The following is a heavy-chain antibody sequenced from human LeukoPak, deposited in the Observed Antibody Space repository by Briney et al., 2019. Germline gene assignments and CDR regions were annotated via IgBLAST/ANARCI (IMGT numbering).Heavy chain of an antibody. CDR2: IYHSGST. D-gene: IGHD4-17*01. J-gene: IGHJ4*02. V-gene: IGHV4-38-2*02. Sequence: PSETLSLTCTVSGYSISSGYYWGWIRQPPGKGLEWIGSIYHSGSTYYNPSLKSRVTISVDTSKNQFSLKLSSVTAADTAVYYCARYGDYVFSSTPTLYYFDYWGQGTLVTVSS. CDR1: GYSISSGYY. CDR3: ARYGDYVFSSTPTLYYFDY.